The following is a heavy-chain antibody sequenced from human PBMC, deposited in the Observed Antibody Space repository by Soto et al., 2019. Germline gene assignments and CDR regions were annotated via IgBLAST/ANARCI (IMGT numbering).Heavy chain of an antibody. CDR2: IYYSGST. V-gene: IGHV4-59*01. D-gene: IGHD3-22*01. CDR3: ARDRYYDSTGYYDS. J-gene: IGHJ5*01. CDR1: GRSIRSCY. Sequence: PSDTLSLTCTVSGRSIRSCYWSWIRQPPGKGLEWIGYIYYSGSTKYNPSLKSRVTISVDTSKNQFSLKLSSVSAADTAVYFCARDRYYDSTGYYDSWGHGTLVTVSS.